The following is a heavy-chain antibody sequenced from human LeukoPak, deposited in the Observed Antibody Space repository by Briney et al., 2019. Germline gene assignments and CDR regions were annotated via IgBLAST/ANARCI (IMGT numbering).Heavy chain of an antibody. CDR3: AREPAAVAGTYYYYYGMDV. CDR2: TYYRSKWYN. CDR1: GDSVSSNSAA. V-gene: IGHV6-1*01. Sequence: PSQTLSLTCAISGDSVSSNSAAWNWIRQSPSRGLEWLGRTYYRSKWYNDYAVSVKSRITINPDTSKNQFSLQLNSVTPEDTAVYYCAREPAAVAGTYYYYYGMDVWGKGTTVTVSS. J-gene: IGHJ6*04. D-gene: IGHD6-19*01.